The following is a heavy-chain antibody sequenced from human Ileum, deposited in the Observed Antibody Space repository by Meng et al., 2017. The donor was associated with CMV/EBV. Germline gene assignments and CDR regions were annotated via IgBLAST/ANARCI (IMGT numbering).Heavy chain of an antibody. CDR3: AGGAITGTTEVPFDY. Sequence: QVQLQESGPGLVKPSETLSLTCSVSGGSISSYSWNWIRQPAGKGLEWIGRIYTSESTNYNPSLKSRVTISVDTSKNQFSLKLSSVTATDTAVYYCAGGAITGTTEVPFDYWGQGTLVTVSS. CDR1: GGSISSYS. J-gene: IGHJ4*02. CDR2: IYTSEST. D-gene: IGHD1-20*01. V-gene: IGHV4-4*07.